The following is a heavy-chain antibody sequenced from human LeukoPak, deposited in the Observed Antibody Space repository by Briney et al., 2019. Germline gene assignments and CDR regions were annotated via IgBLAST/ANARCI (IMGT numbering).Heavy chain of an antibody. Sequence: ASVKVSFKASGYTFISYYIHWVRQAPGQGLEWMGIINPSGGSTRYAQKFQGRVTMTRDTSTGTIYMEPSSLRSEDTAVYFCARDSGTVSDAFDIWGQGTMVTVSS. CDR1: GYTFISYY. J-gene: IGHJ3*02. CDR2: INPSGGST. V-gene: IGHV1-46*01. D-gene: IGHD4-11*01. CDR3: ARDSGTVSDAFDI.